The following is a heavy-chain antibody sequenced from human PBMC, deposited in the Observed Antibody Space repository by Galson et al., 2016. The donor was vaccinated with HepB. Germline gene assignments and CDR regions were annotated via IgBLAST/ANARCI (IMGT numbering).Heavy chain of an antibody. CDR3: ARGGSYSYFDF. Sequence: SVKVSCKASGYTFSNYGIHWFRQAPGQGPEWMGWISAFTGNVHYIEDFQGRVTMTLDSSSTTAYMELRTLRSDDMAVYFCARGGSYSYFDFWGQGTLVTVSS. J-gene: IGHJ4*02. V-gene: IGHV1-18*03. D-gene: IGHD2-15*01. CDR2: ISAFTGNV. CDR1: GYTFSNYG.